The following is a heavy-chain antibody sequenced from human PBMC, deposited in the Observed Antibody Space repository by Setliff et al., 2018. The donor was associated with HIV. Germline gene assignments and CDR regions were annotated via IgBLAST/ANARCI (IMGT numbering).Heavy chain of an antibody. V-gene: IGHV3-20*04. D-gene: IGHD7-27*01. Sequence: GESLKISCVGSGFMFNDYGMSWVRQAPGKGLEWVAGISWDGIKATYGDSVRGRFTISRDNVEKSVYLQMNRLRNEDTARYYCARDHYLGLDYWGQGSLVTVSS. CDR2: ISWDGIKA. CDR3: ARDHYLGLDY. CDR1: GFMFNDYG. J-gene: IGHJ4*02.